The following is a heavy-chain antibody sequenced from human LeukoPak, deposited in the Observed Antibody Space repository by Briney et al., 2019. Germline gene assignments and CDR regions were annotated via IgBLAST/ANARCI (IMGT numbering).Heavy chain of an antibody. CDR2: ISGSGGST. CDR3: AKGVRRSSEYNWFDP. Sequence: PGGSPRLSCAASGFTFSSYAMSWVRQAPGKGLEWVSAISGSGGSTYYADSVKGRFTISRDNSKNTLYLQMNSLRAEDTAVYYCAKGVRRSSEYNWFDPWGQGTLVTVSS. V-gene: IGHV3-23*01. J-gene: IGHJ5*02. CDR1: GFTFSSYA.